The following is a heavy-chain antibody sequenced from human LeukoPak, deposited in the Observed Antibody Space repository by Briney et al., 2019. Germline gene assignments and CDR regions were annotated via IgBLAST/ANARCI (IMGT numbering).Heavy chain of an antibody. J-gene: IGHJ3*02. CDR1: GFTFSSYW. V-gene: IGHV3-7*01. CDR3: ARDYSPDAFDI. Sequence: GGSLRLSCAASGFTFSSYWMNWARQAPGKGLEWVASINHNGNVNYYVDSVKGRFTISRDNAKNSLYLQMNSLRAEDTAVYYCARDYSPDAFDIWGQGTMVTVSS. D-gene: IGHD2-15*01. CDR2: INHNGNVN.